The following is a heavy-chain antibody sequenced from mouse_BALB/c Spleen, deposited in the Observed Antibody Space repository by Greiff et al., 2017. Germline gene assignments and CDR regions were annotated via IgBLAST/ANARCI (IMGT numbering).Heavy chain of an antibody. CDR2: ISDGGSYT. V-gene: IGHV5-4*02. CDR3: ASEGSLLRLHDYSMDY. D-gene: IGHD1-2*01. Sequence: EVQVVESGGGLVKPGGSLKLSCAASGFTFSDYYMYWVRQTPEKRLEWVATISDGGSYTYYPDSVKGRFTISRDNAKNKLYMQMSSLKSEDTAMYDCASEGSLLRLHDYSMDYWGQGTSVTVSS. CDR1: GFTFSDYY. J-gene: IGHJ4*01.